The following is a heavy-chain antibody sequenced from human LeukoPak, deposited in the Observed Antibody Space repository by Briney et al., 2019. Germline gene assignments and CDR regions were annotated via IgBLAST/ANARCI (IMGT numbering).Heavy chain of an antibody. CDR2: INPNSGGT. V-gene: IGHV1-2*02. Sequence: GASVKVSCKASGYTFTGYYMHWVRQAPGQGLEWMGWINPNSGGTNYAQKFQGRVTMTRDTFISTAYMELSRLRSDDTAVYYCARAPPTYYYGSGRPDYWGQGTLVTVSS. CDR3: ARAPPTYYYGSGRPDY. D-gene: IGHD3-10*01. CDR1: GYTFTGYY. J-gene: IGHJ4*02.